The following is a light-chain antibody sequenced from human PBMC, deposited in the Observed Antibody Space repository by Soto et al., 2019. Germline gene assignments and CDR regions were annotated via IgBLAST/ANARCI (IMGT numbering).Light chain of an antibody. V-gene: IGLV2-14*01. CDR1: SSDVGGYNY. CDR2: EVT. CDR3: SSYTSSSTPYV. J-gene: IGLJ1*01. Sequence: QSALTQPASVSGSPGQSITISCTGTSSDVGGYNYVSWYQQHPGKAPKLMIYEVTHRPSGVSNRFSGSKSGNTASLTISGLQAEDEADYYCSSYTSSSTPYVFGTGTQLTVL.